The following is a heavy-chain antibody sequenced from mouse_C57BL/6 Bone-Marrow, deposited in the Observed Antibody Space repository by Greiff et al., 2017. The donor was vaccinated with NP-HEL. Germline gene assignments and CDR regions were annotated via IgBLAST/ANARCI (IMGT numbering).Heavy chain of an antibody. CDR3: ARDSYYSNSYYYAMDY. CDR1: GYTFTSYW. Sequence: QVQLQQPGAELVMPGASVKLSCKASGYTFTSYWMHWVKQRPGQGLEWIGEIDPSDSYTNYNQKFKGRSTLTVDKSSSTAYMQLSSLTSEDSAFYYCARDSYYSNSYYYAMDYWGQGTSVTVSS. V-gene: IGHV1-69*01. D-gene: IGHD2-5*01. J-gene: IGHJ4*01. CDR2: IDPSDSYT.